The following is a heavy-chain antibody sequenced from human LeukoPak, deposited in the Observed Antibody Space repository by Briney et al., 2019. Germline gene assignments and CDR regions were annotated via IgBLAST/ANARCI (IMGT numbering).Heavy chain of an antibody. CDR2: TNHSGST. Sequence: PSETLSLTCDVYGESLIGRYWSWIRQPPGKGLEWIGETNHSGSTNYNPSLKSRVTISVDTSKKQFSLNLTSVTAADTAVYYCARVTTGTVDYWGQGTLVTVSS. CDR3: ARVTTGTVDY. J-gene: IGHJ4*02. D-gene: IGHD1-1*01. CDR1: GESLIGRY. V-gene: IGHV4-34*01.